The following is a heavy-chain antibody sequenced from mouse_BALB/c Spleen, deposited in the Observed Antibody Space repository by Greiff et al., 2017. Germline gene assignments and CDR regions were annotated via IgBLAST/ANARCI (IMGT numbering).Heavy chain of an antibody. D-gene: IGHD3-1*01. Sequence: EVQRVESGGGLVQPGGSLRLSCATSGFTFTDYYMSWVRQPPGKALEWLGFIRNKANGYTTEYSASVKGRFTISRDNSQSILYLQMNTLRAEDSATYYCARARATFAYWGQGTLVTVSA. CDR3: ARARATFAY. CDR1: GFTFTDYY. J-gene: IGHJ3*01. CDR2: IRNKANGYTT. V-gene: IGHV7-3*02.